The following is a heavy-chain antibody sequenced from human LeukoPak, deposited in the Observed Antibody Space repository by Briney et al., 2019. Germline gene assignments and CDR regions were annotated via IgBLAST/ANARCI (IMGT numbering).Heavy chain of an antibody. V-gene: IGHV4-34*01. D-gene: IGHD1-26*01. Sequence: SETLSLTCAVYGGSFSGYYWSWIRQPPGKRLEWIGEINHSGSTSYNPSLKSRVTISVDTSKNQFSLKLSSVTAADTAVYYCASKGGVGATMNYFDYWGQGTLVTVSS. CDR3: ASKGGVGATMNYFDY. CDR1: GGSFSGYY. J-gene: IGHJ4*02. CDR2: INHSGST.